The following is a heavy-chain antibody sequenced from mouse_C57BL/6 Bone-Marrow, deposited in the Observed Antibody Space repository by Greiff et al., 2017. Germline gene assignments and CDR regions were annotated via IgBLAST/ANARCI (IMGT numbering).Heavy chain of an antibody. V-gene: IGHV1-62-2*01. CDR3: ARHEPYHYAMDY. CDR2: FYPGSGSI. CDR1: GYTFTEYT. D-gene: IGHD2-10*01. J-gene: IGHJ4*01. Sequence: QVQLKESGAELVKPGASVKLSCKASGYTFTEYTIHWVKQRSGQGLEWIGWFYPGSGSIKYTEKFKDKATLTADKSSSTVYMELSRLTSEDTAVYFCARHEPYHYAMDYWGQGTSVTVSA.